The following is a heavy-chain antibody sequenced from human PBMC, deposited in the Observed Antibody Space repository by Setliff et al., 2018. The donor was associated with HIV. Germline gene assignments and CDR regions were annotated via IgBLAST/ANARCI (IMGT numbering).Heavy chain of an antibody. D-gene: IGHD1-26*01. CDR1: GYTFTNYY. CDR3: ARVTTSGRGSYLY. V-gene: IGHV1-69*13. CDR2: IIPIFDTA. Sequence: SVKVSCKASGYTFTNYYMHWVRQAPGQGLEWMGGIIPIFDTANYAQKFQGRVTITADESTNTAYMELSSLRSEDTAVYYCARVTTSGRGSYLYWGQGTLVTVS. J-gene: IGHJ4*02.